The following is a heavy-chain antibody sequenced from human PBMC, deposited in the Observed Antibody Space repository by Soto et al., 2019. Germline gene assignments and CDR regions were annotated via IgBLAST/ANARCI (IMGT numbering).Heavy chain of an antibody. V-gene: IGHV3-30-3*01. CDR3: ARGPVMAGNFDY. D-gene: IGHD6-19*01. Sequence: PGGSLRLSCAASGFTFSRYAMHCVRQAPGKGLEWVAVISYDGSNKYYADSVKGRFTISRDNSKNTLYLQMNSLRAEDTAVYYCARGPVMAGNFDYWGQGTLVTVSS. CDR2: ISYDGSNK. CDR1: GFTFSRYA. J-gene: IGHJ4*02.